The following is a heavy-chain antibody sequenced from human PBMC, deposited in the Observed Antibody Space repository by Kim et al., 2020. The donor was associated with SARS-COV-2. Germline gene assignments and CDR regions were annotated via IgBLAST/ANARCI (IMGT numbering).Heavy chain of an antibody. J-gene: IGHJ4*02. D-gene: IGHD3-22*01. Sequence: KGRFTISRDDSKNTLYLQMNSLKTEDTAVYYCTTGRTYYYDSSGYYYVDYWGQGTLVTVSS. CDR3: TTGRTYYYDSSGYYYVDY. V-gene: IGHV3-15*01.